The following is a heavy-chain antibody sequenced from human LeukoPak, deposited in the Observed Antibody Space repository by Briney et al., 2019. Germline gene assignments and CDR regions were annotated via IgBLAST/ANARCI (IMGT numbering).Heavy chain of an antibody. CDR1: GGSISSYY. D-gene: IGHD4-23*01. V-gene: IGHV4-4*07. Sequence: PSETLSRTCTVSGGSISSYYWSWIRQPAGKGLEWIGRIYTSGSTNYNPSLKSRVTMSVDTSKNQFSLKLSSVTAADTAVYYCARVRATPYYYYYYYMDVWGKGTTVTVSS. J-gene: IGHJ6*03. CDR2: IYTSGST. CDR3: ARVRATPYYYYYYYMDV.